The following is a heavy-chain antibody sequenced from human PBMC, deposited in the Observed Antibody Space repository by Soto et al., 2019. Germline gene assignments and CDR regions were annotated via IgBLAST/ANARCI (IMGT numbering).Heavy chain of an antibody. Sequence: PGGSLRLSCAASGFTFSSYGMHWVRQAPGKGLEWVAVISYDGSNKYYADSVKGRFTISRDNSKNTLYLQMNSLRAEDTAVYYCAKDPIAYYYDSSGYYFDYWGQGTLVTVSS. CDR3: AKDPIAYYYDSSGYYFDY. J-gene: IGHJ4*02. CDR1: GFTFSSYG. D-gene: IGHD3-22*01. CDR2: ISYDGSNK. V-gene: IGHV3-30*18.